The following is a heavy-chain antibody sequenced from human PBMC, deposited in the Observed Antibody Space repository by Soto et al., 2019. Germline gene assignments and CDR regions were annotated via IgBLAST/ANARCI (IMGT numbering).Heavy chain of an antibody. CDR3: ARDRVVQQFQGHAFHGMDA. J-gene: IGHJ6*02. D-gene: IGHD2-15*01. Sequence: QVQLVQSGAEVKKPGSSVKVSCKASGGTFTSYAMSWVRQAPGQGLEWLGVIVPIFGTTKYAQKFQGRVTSTADASTRTAYMDLSSLRSDDTAVYYCARDRVVQQFQGHAFHGMDAWGQGTTVTVSS. V-gene: IGHV1-69*12. CDR1: GGTFTSYA. CDR2: IVPIFGTT.